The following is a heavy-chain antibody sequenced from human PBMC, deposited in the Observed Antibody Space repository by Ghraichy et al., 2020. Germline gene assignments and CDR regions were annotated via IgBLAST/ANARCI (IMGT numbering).Heavy chain of an antibody. J-gene: IGHJ4*02. CDR2: ISGSGGST. Sequence: LSLTCAASGFTFSSYAMSWVRQAPGKGLEWVSVISGSGGSTYYADSVKGRSTISRDNSKNTLYLQMNSLRAEDTAVYYWAKEEKLAVAGPIDYWGQGTLVTVSS. CDR1: GFTFSSYA. CDR3: AKEEKLAVAGPIDY. D-gene: IGHD6-19*01. V-gene: IGHV3-23*01.